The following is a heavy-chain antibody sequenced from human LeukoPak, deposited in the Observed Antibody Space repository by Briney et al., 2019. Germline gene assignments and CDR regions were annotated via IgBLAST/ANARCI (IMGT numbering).Heavy chain of an antibody. J-gene: IGHJ4*02. CDR1: GFTFYNND. Sequence: GGSLRLSCEVSGFTFYNNDMHWVRQSTGKGLELVSAIGSAGYTYYAESVRGRFTITRDTAKQSLYLQMNSLRVEDTAVYHCVRQPDSARYGFDYWGRGTQVTVSS. D-gene: IGHD1-14*01. V-gene: IGHV3-13*01. CDR3: VRQPDSARYGFDY. CDR2: IGSAGYT.